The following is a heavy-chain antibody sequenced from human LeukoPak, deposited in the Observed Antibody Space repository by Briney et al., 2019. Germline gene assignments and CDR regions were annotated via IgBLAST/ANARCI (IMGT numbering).Heavy chain of an antibody. J-gene: IGHJ4*02. Sequence: GGSLRLSCAASGFTFSNAWMSWVRQAPGKGLEWVGRIKSKTDGGTTDYAAPVKGRFTISRDDSKNTLYLQVNSLKTEDTAVYYCTTDRQIPSPYFDYWGQGTLVTVSS. CDR1: GFTFSNAW. V-gene: IGHV3-15*01. CDR3: TTDRQIPSPYFDY. CDR2: IKSKTDGGTT.